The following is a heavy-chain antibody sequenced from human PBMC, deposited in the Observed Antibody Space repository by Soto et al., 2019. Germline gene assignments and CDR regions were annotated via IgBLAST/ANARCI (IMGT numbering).Heavy chain of an antibody. CDR3: ARRQIAVAGTRAFDI. CDR1: GYSFTSYW. J-gene: IGHJ3*02. D-gene: IGHD6-19*01. Sequence: GESLKISCKGSGYSFTSYWIGWVRQMPGKGLEWMGIIYPGDSDTRYSPSFQGQVTTSADKSISTAYLQWSSLKASDTAMYYCARRQIAVAGTRAFDIWGQGTMVTV. CDR2: IYPGDSDT. V-gene: IGHV5-51*01.